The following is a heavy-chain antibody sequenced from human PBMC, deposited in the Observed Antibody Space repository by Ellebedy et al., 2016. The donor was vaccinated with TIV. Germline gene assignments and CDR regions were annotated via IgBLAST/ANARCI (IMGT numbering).Heavy chain of an antibody. Sequence: MPGGSLRLSCTVSGGSISSYYWSWIRQPPGRGLEWIGYIYYSGSTNYNPSLKSRVTISVDTSKNQFSLKLSSVTAADTAVYYCAGRGYSGYDYYYYYGMDVWGQGTTVTVSS. J-gene: IGHJ6*02. CDR2: IYYSGST. V-gene: IGHV4-59*08. CDR3: AGRGYSGYDYYYYYGMDV. CDR1: GGSISSYY. D-gene: IGHD5-12*01.